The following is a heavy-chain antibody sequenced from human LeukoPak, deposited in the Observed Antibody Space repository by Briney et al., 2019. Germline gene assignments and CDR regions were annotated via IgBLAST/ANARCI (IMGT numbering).Heavy chain of an antibody. J-gene: IGHJ3*02. Sequence: SETLSLTCRVSGGSINSGYWSWIRQPPGKGLEWIGLLYPSGSTNYNPSLKSRVTISVDTSRTQFSLKLSSVTAADTAVYYCARDGGYCSSTSCYGIWGQGTMVTVSS. D-gene: IGHD2-2*01. V-gene: IGHV4-59*13. CDR3: ARDGGYCSSTSCYGI. CDR2: LYPSGST. CDR1: GGSINSGY.